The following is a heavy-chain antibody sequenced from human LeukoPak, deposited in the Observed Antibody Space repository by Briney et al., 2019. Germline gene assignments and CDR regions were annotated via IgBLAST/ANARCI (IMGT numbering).Heavy chain of an antibody. CDR2: IDPGGGST. J-gene: IGHJ3*02. D-gene: IGHD1-26*01. CDR1: GYTFASYD. CDR3: AREGSGSSHAFDI. V-gene: IGHV1-46*01. Sequence: ASVKVSCKASGYTFASYDMHWVRLVPGQGLAWMGKIDPGGGSTRYAQKFQGRVTMTRDTSTSTVYMELGSLRSEDTAVYYCAREGSGSSHAFDIWGQGTMVTVSS.